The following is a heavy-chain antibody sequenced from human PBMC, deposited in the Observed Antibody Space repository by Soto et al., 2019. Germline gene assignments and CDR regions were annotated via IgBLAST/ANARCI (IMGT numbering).Heavy chain of an antibody. CDR1: GGSFSSYH. D-gene: IGHD5-18*01. V-gene: IGHV4-34*01. CDR2: INHLTTT. CDR3: ARGCDTALDPIF. J-gene: IGHJ4*02. Sequence: PSETLSLTCAVYGGSFSSYHWSWIRQTPGKGLEWIGEINHLTTTNYNPSLKSRVIISLDTPKNQFSLKLSSVTAADTAVYYCARGCDTALDPIFWGQGILVTVSS.